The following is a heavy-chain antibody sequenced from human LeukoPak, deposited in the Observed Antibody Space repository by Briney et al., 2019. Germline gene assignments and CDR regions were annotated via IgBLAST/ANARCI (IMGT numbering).Heavy chain of an antibody. CDR1: GYTFTSYG. V-gene: IGHV1-18*01. CDR3: ARDCDFLTDGDGVGY. CDR2: ISAYNGNT. D-gene: IGHD3-9*01. Sequence: ASVKVTCKASGYTFTSYGISWVRQAPGQGLEWMGWISAYNGNTNYAQKLQGRVTMTTGTSTSTAYMELRSLGSDDTAVYYCARDCDFLTDGDGVGYWGQGTLVTVSS. J-gene: IGHJ4*02.